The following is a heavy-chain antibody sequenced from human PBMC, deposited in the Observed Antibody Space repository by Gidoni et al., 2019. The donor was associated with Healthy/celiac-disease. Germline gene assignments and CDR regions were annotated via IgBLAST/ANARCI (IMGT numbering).Heavy chain of an antibody. D-gene: IGHD3-10*01. CDR2: ISWNSGSI. CDR3: AKVAGNYYGSGSYYNPWYFDL. CDR1: GFSFDAYA. J-gene: IGHJ2*01. Sequence: EVQLVESGGGLVQPGRSLSLSCAASGFSFDAYAMHWVRQAPGKGLEWVSGISWNSGSIGYADSVKGRFTISRDNAKNSLYLQMNSLRAEDTALYYCAKVAGNYYGSGSYYNPWYFDLWGRGTLVTVSS. V-gene: IGHV3-9*01.